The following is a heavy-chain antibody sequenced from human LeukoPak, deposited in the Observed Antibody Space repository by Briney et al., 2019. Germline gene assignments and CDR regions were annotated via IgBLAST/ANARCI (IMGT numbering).Heavy chain of an antibody. CDR2: IGISGDT. J-gene: IGHJ4*02. Sequence: GGSLRLSCAASGFTFSNHAMHWVRQPTGKGLEWVSAIGISGDTFYPGSVKGRFTISRENAKNSLYLQVNSLGVEDTAVYYCARQNTPHGNFDYWGQGTLVAVSS. CDR3: ARQNTPHGNFDY. CDR1: GFTFSNHA. D-gene: IGHD1-26*01. V-gene: IGHV3-13*01.